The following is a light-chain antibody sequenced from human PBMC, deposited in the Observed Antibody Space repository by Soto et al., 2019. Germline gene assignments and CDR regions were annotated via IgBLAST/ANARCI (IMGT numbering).Light chain of an antibody. CDR2: DAS. Sequence: DIQVTHSPPTLSASVGDRVTITCRASQTISTWMAWYQQKPGNAPKLLVYDASTLQSGVASRFSGSGSGTEFTLIISGLQPDDSATYYCQQYTNTNNPWMFGQGTKVDIK. CDR1: QTISTW. V-gene: IGKV1-5*01. J-gene: IGKJ1*01. CDR3: QQYTNTNNPWM.